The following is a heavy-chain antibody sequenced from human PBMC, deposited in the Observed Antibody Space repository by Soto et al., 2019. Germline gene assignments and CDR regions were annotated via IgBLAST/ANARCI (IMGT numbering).Heavy chain of an antibody. V-gene: IGHV4-61*08. D-gene: IGHD2-21*01. J-gene: IGHJ6*02. CDR3: ARGTYCVGGACYAVRKGLDV. CDR1: GGSVNSGDFY. CDR2: SFYNGRP. Sequence: PSETLSLTCSVSGGSVNSGDFYWNWMRQTPGKGLEWIGYSFYNGRPNYTSSLRSRVTITVDTSKNQFSLKLNSVTAADTAVYYFARGTYCVGGACYAVRKGLDVWCQGTTVTVSS.